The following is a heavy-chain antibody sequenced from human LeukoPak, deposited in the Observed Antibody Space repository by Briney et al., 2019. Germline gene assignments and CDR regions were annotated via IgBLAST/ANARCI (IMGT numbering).Heavy chain of an antibody. J-gene: IGHJ6*04. Sequence: GGSLRLSCAASGFTFSIYSMTWVRQAPGKGLEWVSSISSSSSSYIYYAGSLKGRSTISRDNAENSLYLQMNSLRAEDTAVYYCARIAAAGTEDYGMDVWGTGTTVTVSS. CDR3: ARIAAAGTEDYGMDV. CDR2: ISSSSSSYI. V-gene: IGHV3-21*01. CDR1: GFTFSIYS. D-gene: IGHD6-13*01.